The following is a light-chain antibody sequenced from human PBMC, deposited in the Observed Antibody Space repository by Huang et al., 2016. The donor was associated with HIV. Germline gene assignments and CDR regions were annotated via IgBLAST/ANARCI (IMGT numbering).Light chain of an antibody. CDR3: QQSFSVPRT. V-gene: IGKV1-39*01. J-gene: IGKJ1*01. Sequence: DIQMTQSPPSLSASVGDRVTFTWRADQNITKSLNWYQQKPGKAPKLLIYTVSTLEGGVPSRFSGRGSGSRFTLNIGNLQPEDFATYYCQQSFSVPRTFG. CDR2: TVS. CDR1: QNITKS.